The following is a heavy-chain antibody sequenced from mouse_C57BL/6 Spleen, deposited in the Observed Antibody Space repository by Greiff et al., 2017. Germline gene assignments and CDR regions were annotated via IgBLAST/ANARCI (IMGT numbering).Heavy chain of an antibody. CDR2: IDPSDSET. CDR3: ARSYYGSSHYFVY. J-gene: IGHJ2*01. D-gene: IGHD1-1*01. CDR1: GYTFTSYW. Sequence: QVQLQQPGAELVRPGSSVKLSCKASGYTFTSYWMHWVKQRPIQGLEWIGNIDPSDSETHYNQKFKDKATLTVDKSSSTAYMQLSSLTSEDSAVYYCARSYYGSSHYFVYWGQGTTLTVSS. V-gene: IGHV1-52*01.